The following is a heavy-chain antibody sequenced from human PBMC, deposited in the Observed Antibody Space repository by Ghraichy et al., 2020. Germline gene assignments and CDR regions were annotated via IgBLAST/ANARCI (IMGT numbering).Heavy chain of an antibody. Sequence: SETLSLTCNVSGGSISSNYWSWIRQPSGQGLEWIGRIYTSGSTNYNPSLKSRVTMSVDTSKNQFSLKLSSVTAADTAVYHCARDRGWALVGFDYWGQGTLVTVSS. CDR3: ARDRGWALVGFDY. D-gene: IGHD6-19*01. CDR2: IYTSGST. J-gene: IGHJ4*02. V-gene: IGHV4-4*07. CDR1: GGSISSNY.